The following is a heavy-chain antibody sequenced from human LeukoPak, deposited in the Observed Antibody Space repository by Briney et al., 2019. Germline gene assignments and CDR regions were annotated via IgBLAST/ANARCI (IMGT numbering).Heavy chain of an antibody. CDR1: GXSIRSYY. CDR2: IYYSGST. CDR3: VSGRGGFDF. D-gene: IGHD3-10*01. Sequence: SETLSLTCTVSGXSIRSYYWNWIRQPPGKGLEWIGYIYYSGSTNYNPSLKSRVTISVDTSKSQFSLKLSSVTAADTAVYYCVSGRGGFDFWGQGTLVTVSS. V-gene: IGHV4-59*08. J-gene: IGHJ4*02.